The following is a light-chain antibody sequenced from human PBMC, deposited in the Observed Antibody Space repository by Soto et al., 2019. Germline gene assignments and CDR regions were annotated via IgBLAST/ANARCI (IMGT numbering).Light chain of an antibody. Sequence: LTKSPGTLSLSQGERATLSCRASQSVTNNYLAWFQQKPGQAPRLLMYGASSRATGIPDRFSGSGSGTDFTLTITRLEPEDFAVYYCQQYASSRTFGQGTKVDIK. CDR1: QSVTNNY. J-gene: IGKJ1*01. V-gene: IGKV3-20*01. CDR2: GAS. CDR3: QQYASSRT.